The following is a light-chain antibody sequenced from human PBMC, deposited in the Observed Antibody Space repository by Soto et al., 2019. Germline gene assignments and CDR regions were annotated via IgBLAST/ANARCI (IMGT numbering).Light chain of an antibody. CDR1: RRDVGGYNY. Sequence: QSVLTQPASVSGSPGQSITISCTGTRRDVGGYNYVSWYQQHPGKAPKLMIYEVSNRPSGVSNRFSGSKSGNTASLNISGLQAEDEADYYCSSYTSSSTLVFGTGTKVTVL. CDR2: EVS. J-gene: IGLJ1*01. V-gene: IGLV2-14*01. CDR3: SSYTSSSTLV.